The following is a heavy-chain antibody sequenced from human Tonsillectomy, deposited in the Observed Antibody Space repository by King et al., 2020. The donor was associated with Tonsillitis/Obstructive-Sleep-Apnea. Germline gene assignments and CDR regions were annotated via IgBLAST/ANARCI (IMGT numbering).Heavy chain of an antibody. CDR3: ARGGYHHIDAFDI. V-gene: IGHV3-11*01. D-gene: IGHD5-18*01. CDR1: GFTFSDYY. CDR2: ISSRRNTI. J-gene: IGHJ3*02. Sequence: VQLVESGGGLVKPGGSLRLSCAASGFTFSDYYINWIRQAPGKGLEWVSYISSRRNTIYYADSVKGRFTISRDNAKSSLYLQMNSLRAEDTAVYYCARGGYHHIDAFDIWGQGTMVIVSS.